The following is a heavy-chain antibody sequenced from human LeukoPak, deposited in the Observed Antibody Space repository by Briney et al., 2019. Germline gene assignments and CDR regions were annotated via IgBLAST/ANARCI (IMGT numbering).Heavy chain of an antibody. D-gene: IGHD5-18*01. CDR1: GYTFTGYY. CDR3: ARDCGYSYGHYYFDY. V-gene: IGHV1-2*06. Sequence: GASVKVSCKASGYTFTGYYMHWVRQAPGQGLEWMGRINPNSGGTNYAQKFQGRVTMTRDTPISTAYMELSRLRSDDTAVYYCARDCGYSYGHYYFDYWGQGTLVTVSS. J-gene: IGHJ4*02. CDR2: INPNSGGT.